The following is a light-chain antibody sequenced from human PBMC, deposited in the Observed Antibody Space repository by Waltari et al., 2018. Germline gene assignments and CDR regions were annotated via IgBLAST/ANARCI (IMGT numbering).Light chain of an antibody. Sequence: QSALTQPASVSGSPGQSITISCTGIISDVDNYNYVSWSQHHPGKAPQLIIFDVSKRPSGVSNRFSGSKSGNTASLTISGLQAEDEAEYYCSSYTSRTYVVFGGGTKLTVL. J-gene: IGLJ2*01. CDR3: SSYTSRTYVV. CDR1: ISDVDNYNY. V-gene: IGLV2-14*03. CDR2: DVS.